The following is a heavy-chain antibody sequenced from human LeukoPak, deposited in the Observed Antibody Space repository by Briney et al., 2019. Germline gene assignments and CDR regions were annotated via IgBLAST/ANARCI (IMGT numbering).Heavy chain of an antibody. V-gene: IGHV3-7*01. CDR2: IGKDGSEK. CDR1: GFAFTNYW. J-gene: IGHJ6*02. CDR3: ARDLWYSSSRGVPGYYGMDV. Sequence: PGGSLRLSCAASGFAFTNYWMVWVRQAPGKGLEWVASIGKDGSEKSYVDSVKGRFTISRDNARNSLYLQMSSLRVEDTAVYYCARDLWYSSSRGVPGYYGMDVWGQGATVTVSS. D-gene: IGHD6-13*01.